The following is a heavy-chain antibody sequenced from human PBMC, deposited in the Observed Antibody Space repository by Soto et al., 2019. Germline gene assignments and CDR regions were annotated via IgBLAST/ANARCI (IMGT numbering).Heavy chain of an antibody. Sequence: EVQLVESGGGLVKPGGSLRLSCAASGFTFSSYSMNWVRQAPGKGLEWVSTISSSSSYIYYEDSVKGRFTISRDNAKNSLYLQLNSLRARDKAVYFCARVDDFWTLDVWVQGTTVTVSS. CDR2: ISSSSSYI. CDR3: ARVDDFWTLDV. D-gene: IGHD3-3*01. J-gene: IGHJ6*02. V-gene: IGHV3-21*01. CDR1: GFTFSSYS.